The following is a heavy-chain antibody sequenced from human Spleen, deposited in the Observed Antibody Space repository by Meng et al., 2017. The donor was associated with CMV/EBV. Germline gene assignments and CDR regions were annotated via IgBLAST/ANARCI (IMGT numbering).Heavy chain of an antibody. CDR2: ISSSSTI. V-gene: IGHV3-48*01. CDR3: AKGGSWFYGMDV. Sequence: GESLKISCAASGFSFSTHSMNWVRQAPGKGLEWISYISSSSTIYYAASVTGRFTISRDNAKNSLYLQMNSLRAEDTAVYYCAKGGSWFYGMDVWGQGTTVTVSS. J-gene: IGHJ6*02. D-gene: IGHD6-13*01. CDR1: GFSFSTHS.